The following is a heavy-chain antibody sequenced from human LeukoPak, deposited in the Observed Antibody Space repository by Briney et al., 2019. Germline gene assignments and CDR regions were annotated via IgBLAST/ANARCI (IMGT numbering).Heavy chain of an antibody. V-gene: IGHV1-8*03. CDR3: ARQPGYSGQDYDY. Sequence: GASVKVSCKASGYTFTSYDINWVRQATGQGLEWMGWMNPNSGNTGYAQKFQGRVTITRNTSISTAYMELSSLRSEETAVYYCARQPGYSGQDYDYWGQGTLVTVSS. J-gene: IGHJ4*02. CDR1: GYTFTSYD. CDR2: MNPNSGNT. D-gene: IGHD5-12*01.